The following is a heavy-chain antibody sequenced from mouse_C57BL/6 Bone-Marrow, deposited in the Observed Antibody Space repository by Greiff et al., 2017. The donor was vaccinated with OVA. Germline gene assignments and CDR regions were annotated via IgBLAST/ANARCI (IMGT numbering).Heavy chain of an antibody. CDR1: GYAFSSYW. J-gene: IGHJ3*01. Sequence: QVQLKQSGAELVKPGASVKISCKASGYAFSSYWMNWVKQRPGKGLEWIGQIYPGDGDTNYNGKFKGKATLTADKSSSTAYMQLSSLTSEDSAVYFCARSPPIYYGYDWFAYWGQGTLVTVSA. CDR3: ARSPPIYYGYDWFAY. V-gene: IGHV1-80*01. D-gene: IGHD2-2*01. CDR2: IYPGDGDT.